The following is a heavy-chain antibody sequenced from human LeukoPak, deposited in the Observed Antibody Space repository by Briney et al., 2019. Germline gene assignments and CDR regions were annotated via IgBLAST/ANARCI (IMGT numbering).Heavy chain of an antibody. J-gene: IGHJ6*02. CDR1: GFTFSNYW. CDR2: INSDGSST. V-gene: IGHV3-74*01. CDR3: AREGAGDILTGYQKPDYYYYGMDV. Sequence: GGSLRLSCAASGFTFSNYWMYWVRQAPGKGLVWVSHINSDGSSTSYADSVKGRFTISRDNAKNTLYLQMNSLRAEDTAVYYCAREGAGDILTGYQKPDYYYYGMDVWGQGTTVTVSS. D-gene: IGHD3-9*01.